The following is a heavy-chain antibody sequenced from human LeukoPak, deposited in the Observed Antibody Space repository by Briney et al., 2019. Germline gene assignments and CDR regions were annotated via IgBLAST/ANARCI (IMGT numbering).Heavy chain of an antibody. V-gene: IGHV6-1*01. D-gene: IGHD3-10*01. CDR3: ARFDRGAPDF. J-gene: IGHJ4*02. CDR2: TYFRSKWYS. Sequence: SQTLSLTCAISGASGFSISGASNWIRQSPSRGLEWLGRTYFRSKWYSDYTVSVRSRMSINPDTSKNQISLQLESVTPDDTAVYYCARFDRGAPDFCGQGTLVTVSS. CDR1: GASGFSISGA.